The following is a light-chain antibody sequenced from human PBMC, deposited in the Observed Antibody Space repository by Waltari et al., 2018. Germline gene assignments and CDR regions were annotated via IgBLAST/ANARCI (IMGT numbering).Light chain of an antibody. J-gene: IGLJ2*01. CDR2: AAF. V-gene: IGLV6-57*01. CDR1: SGSLASNY. Sequence: NFMLTQPHSVSESPGKTVTISCTRSSGSLASNYVQGYQQCPGSSPTTVIYAAFQRPSGFPNRFSGSIDSSSKSASLTISGLRTEDEADYYCQSYDDNIVIFGGGTKLTVL. CDR3: QSYDDNIVI.